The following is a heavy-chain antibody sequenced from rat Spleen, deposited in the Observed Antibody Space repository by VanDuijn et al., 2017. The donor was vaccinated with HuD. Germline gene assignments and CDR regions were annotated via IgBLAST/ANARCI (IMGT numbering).Heavy chain of an antibody. CDR1: GFTFSNYD. D-gene: IGHD4-6*01. V-gene: IGHV5S23*01. Sequence: EVQLVESGGGLVQPGRSLKLSCAASGFTFSNYDMAWVRQAPTKGLEWVASIRTGGGNTYYRDSVKGRFTISRDIAKSTLYLQMNSLRSEDTATYYCTRGTYFRHWGQGVMVTVSS. CDR3: TRGTYFRH. CDR2: IRTGGGNT. J-gene: IGHJ2*01.